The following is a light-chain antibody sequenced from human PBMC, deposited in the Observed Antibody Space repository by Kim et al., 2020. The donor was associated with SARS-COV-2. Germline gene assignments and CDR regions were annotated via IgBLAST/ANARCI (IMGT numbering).Light chain of an antibody. CDR1: QGISSA. Sequence: AIQLTQSPSSLSASVGDRVTITCRASQGISSALAWYRQKSGKAPKLLIYDACSLESGVPSRFSGSGSGTDFTLTISSLQPEDFATYYCQQFNNYPLTFGGGTKVDIK. CDR2: DAC. V-gene: IGKV1D-13*01. J-gene: IGKJ4*01. CDR3: QQFNNYPLT.